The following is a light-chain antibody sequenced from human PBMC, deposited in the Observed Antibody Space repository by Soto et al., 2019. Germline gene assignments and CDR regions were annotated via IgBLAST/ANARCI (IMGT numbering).Light chain of an antibody. Sequence: QSVLTQPRSVSGSPGQSVTISCTGTSSDVGGYNYVSWYQQHPGKAPKLMIYEDSKRPSGAPDRFSGSKSGNTASLTISGLQTEDEADYYCCSYAGTYTVLFGGGTKLTVL. J-gene: IGLJ2*01. CDR3: CSYAGTYTVL. CDR1: SSDVGGYNY. V-gene: IGLV2-11*01. CDR2: EDS.